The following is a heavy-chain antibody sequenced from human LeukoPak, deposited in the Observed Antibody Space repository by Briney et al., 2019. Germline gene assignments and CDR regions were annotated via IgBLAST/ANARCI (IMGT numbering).Heavy chain of an antibody. J-gene: IGHJ4*02. Sequence: GGSLRLSCAASGFTFSSYAMNWVRQAPGKGLECISYISSSSSTIYYADSVKGRFTISRDNSKNTLYLQMNSLRVEDTAVYYCAKGGPPTGASPRPWDFNYWGQGTLVTVSS. CDR2: ISSSSSTI. CDR1: GFTFSSYA. CDR3: AKGGPPTGASPRPWDFNY. V-gene: IGHV3-48*01. D-gene: IGHD1-26*01.